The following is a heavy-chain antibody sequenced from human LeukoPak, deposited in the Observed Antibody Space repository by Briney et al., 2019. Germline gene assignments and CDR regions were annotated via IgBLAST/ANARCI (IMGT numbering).Heavy chain of an antibody. CDR1: GFTFSSYW. CDR2: INSDCSRT. Sequence: GGSLRLSCAASGFTFSSYWMHWVRQAPGKGLVWVSRINSDCSRTSYADSVKGRFTISRDNAKNTLYLQMNSLRAEDTAVYYCARGPMVRTNLFDYWGQGTLVTVSS. V-gene: IGHV3-74*01. D-gene: IGHD3-10*01. CDR3: ARGPMVRTNLFDY. J-gene: IGHJ4*02.